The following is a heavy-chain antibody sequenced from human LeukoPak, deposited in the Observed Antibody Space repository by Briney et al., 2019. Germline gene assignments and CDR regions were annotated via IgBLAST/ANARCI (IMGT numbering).Heavy chain of an antibody. CDR3: ASSPRCSGGSCYRFQAWFDP. D-gene: IGHD2-15*01. CDR1: GGSFSGYY. Sequence: SETLSLTCAVYGGSFSGYYWSWIRQPPGKGLEWIGEINHSGSTNYNPSLKSRVTISVDTSKNQFSLKLSSATAADTAVYYCASSPRCSGGSCYRFQAWFDPWGQGTLVTVSS. V-gene: IGHV4-34*01. J-gene: IGHJ5*02. CDR2: INHSGST.